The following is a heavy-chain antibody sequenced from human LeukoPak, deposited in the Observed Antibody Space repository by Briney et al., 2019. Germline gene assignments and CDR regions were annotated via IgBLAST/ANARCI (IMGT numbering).Heavy chain of an antibody. V-gene: IGHV1-2*02. CDR1: RYTFTGYY. D-gene: IGHD2-2*01. J-gene: IGHJ3*02. CDR3: ARGAGYCSSTSCYGGAFDI. CDR2: INPNSGGT. Sequence: ASVKVSCKASRYTFTGYYMHWVRQAPGQGLEGMGWINPNSGGTNYAQEFQGRVTMTRDTSISTAYMELSRLRSDDTAVYYCARGAGYCSSTSCYGGAFDIWGQGTMVTVSS.